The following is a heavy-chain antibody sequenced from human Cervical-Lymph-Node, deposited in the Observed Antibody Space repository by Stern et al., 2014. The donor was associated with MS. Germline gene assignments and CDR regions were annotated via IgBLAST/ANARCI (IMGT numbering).Heavy chain of an antibody. V-gene: IGHV1-18*01. D-gene: IGHD2-15*01. CDR2: ISAHSATT. CDR1: GYTIDSYG. Sequence: QVQLVQSGNEVKKPGASVEVSCKASGYTIDSYGITWVRQAPGQGYEWMGWISAHSATTKYAQRLQGRVSMATDTSTDTAYMELKSLGSDDTAVYYCARGCSGDACFYDFGMDVWGQGTTVTVSS. CDR3: ARGCSGDACFYDFGMDV. J-gene: IGHJ6*02.